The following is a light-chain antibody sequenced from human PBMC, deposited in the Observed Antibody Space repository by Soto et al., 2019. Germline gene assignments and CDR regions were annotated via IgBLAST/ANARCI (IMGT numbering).Light chain of an antibody. Sequence: EIQVSQSPSTPSGSVGDRVTITCRASQTISSWLAWYQQKPGKAPKLLIYKASTLKSGVPSRFSGSGSGTEFSLTISSLQPDDVATYYCQQYNDNFPTFGQGTKVDIK. V-gene: IGKV1-5*03. CDR2: KAS. CDR3: QQYNDNFPT. J-gene: IGKJ1*01. CDR1: QTISSW.